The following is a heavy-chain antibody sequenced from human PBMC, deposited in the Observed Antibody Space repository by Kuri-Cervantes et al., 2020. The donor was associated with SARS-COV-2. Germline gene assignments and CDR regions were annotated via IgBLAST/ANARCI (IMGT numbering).Heavy chain of an antibody. D-gene: IGHD3-10*01. Sequence: GESLKISCTASGFTFGDYAMNWFRQTPGKGLEWVGFSRSKAYGGTSEYAASVKDRFTISRDDTGTIAYLQMNSLKTEDTAVYYCTTGPSVAVRPDSYFYMGVWGKGTTVTVSS. CDR3: TTGPSVAVRPDSYFYMGV. CDR2: SRSKAYGGTS. V-gene: IGHV3-49*03. CDR1: GFTFGDYA. J-gene: IGHJ6*03.